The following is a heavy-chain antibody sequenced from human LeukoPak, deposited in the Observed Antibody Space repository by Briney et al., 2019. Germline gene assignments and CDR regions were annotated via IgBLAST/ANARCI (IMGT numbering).Heavy chain of an antibody. D-gene: IGHD6-13*01. CDR1: GYTFTSYG. CDR2: ISAYNGNT. Sequence: GASVKVSCKASGYTFTSYGISWVRQAPGQGLEWMGWISAYNGNTNYAQKLQGRVTMTTDTSTSTAYMELRSLRSDDTALYYCAKGSAAAGGGYFDYWGQGTLVTVSS. V-gene: IGHV1-18*01. CDR3: AKGSAAAGGGYFDY. J-gene: IGHJ4*02.